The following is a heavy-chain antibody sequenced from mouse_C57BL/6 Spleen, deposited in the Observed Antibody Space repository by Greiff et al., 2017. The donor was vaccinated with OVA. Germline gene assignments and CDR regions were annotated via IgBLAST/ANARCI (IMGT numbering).Heavy chain of an antibody. CDR1: GYNITDYY. Sequence: VQLQQSGAELVKPGASVKLSCTASGYNITDYYMHWVKQRTEQGLEWIGRIDPEDGDTNYTPKFKGKATITADTSSNTAYLQLSSLTSEDTAVYYCAPYYCGSSNYFDDWGKGTTLTVSS. CDR3: APYYCGSSNYFDD. CDR2: IDPEDGDT. J-gene: IGHJ2*01. D-gene: IGHD1-1*01. V-gene: IGHV14-2*01.